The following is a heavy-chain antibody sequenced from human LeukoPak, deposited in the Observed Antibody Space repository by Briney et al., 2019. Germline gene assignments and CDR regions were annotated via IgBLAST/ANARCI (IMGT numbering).Heavy chain of an antibody. V-gene: IGHV4-30-4*01. CDR2: IYYSGST. Sequence: SETLSLTCTVSGGSISSGDYYWSWIRRPPGTGLEWIGYIYYSGSTYYNPSLKSRVTISVDTSKNQFSLKLSSVTAADTAVYYCARGAYSSSSFSWFDPWGQGTLVTVSS. D-gene: IGHD6-6*01. CDR1: GGSISSGDYY. J-gene: IGHJ5*02. CDR3: ARGAYSSSSFSWFDP.